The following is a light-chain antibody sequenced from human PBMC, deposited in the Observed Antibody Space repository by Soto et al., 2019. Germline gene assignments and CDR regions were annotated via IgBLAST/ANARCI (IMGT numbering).Light chain of an antibody. Sequence: DIQMPQSPSTLSASVGDRVTITCRASRTISPLLAWYQQRPGKATNLLIYKASILESGVPSRFSGGGSGTEFSRTTVSLQPDDFATDFYQHYSTYPWTFGQGTKVEVK. V-gene: IGKV1-5*03. J-gene: IGKJ1*01. CDR3: QHYSTYPWT. CDR2: KAS. CDR1: RTISPL.